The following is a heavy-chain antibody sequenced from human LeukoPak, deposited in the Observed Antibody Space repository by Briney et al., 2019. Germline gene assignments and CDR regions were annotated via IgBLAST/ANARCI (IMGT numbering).Heavy chain of an antibody. CDR3: SKTSSSGWYDAFDI. D-gene: IGHD6-19*01. Sequence: PGGSLRLSCAASGFTFSSYAMHWVRQAPGKGLEYVSAISSNGGSTYYANSVKGRFTISRDNSKNTLYLQMGSLRAEDTAVYYCSKTSSSGWYDAFDIWGQGTMVTVSS. CDR2: ISSNGGST. CDR1: GFTFSSYA. J-gene: IGHJ3*02. V-gene: IGHV3-64*01.